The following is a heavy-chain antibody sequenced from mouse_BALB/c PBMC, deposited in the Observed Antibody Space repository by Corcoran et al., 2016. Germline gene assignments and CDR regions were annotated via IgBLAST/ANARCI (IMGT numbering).Heavy chain of an antibody. D-gene: IGHD2-14*01. CDR3: ASRYDDFDY. CDR2: ISYDGSN. J-gene: IGHJ2*01. V-gene: IGHV3-6*02. CDR1: GYSITSGYY. Sequence: DEQLQESGPGLVKPSQALSLTCSVTGYSITSGYYWNWIRQLTGNKLEWMGYISYDGSNNYNPSLKNRISITRDTSKNQLFLKLNSVTTEDTATYYCASRYDDFDYWGQGTTLTVSS.